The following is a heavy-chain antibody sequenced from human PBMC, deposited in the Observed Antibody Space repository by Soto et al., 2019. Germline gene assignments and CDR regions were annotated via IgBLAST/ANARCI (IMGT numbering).Heavy chain of an antibody. CDR1: GFSFSISP. J-gene: IGHJ4*02. D-gene: IGHD7-27*01. CDR3: ARDPKTSGGQHWAFNYFDS. Sequence: GGSLRLSCAASGFSFSISPMHWVRQAPGKVPEWVALISYDGTNKFYADSVKGRFTISRDNSKSTLYLQVDSLRPEDAAVYYCARDPKTSGGQHWAFNYFDSWGQGTLVNVSS. CDR2: ISYDGTNK. V-gene: IGHV3-30-3*01.